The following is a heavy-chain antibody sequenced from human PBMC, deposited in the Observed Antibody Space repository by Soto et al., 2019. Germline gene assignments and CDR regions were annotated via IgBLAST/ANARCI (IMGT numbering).Heavy chain of an antibody. Sequence: SETLSLTCTVSGGSISSGGYYWSWIRQHPGKGLEWIGYIYYSGSTYYNPSLKSRVTIPVDTSKNQFSLKLSSVTAADTAVYYCARVYLDYDILTGYYSYYYMDVWGKGTTVTVSS. D-gene: IGHD3-9*01. CDR1: GGSISSGGYY. V-gene: IGHV4-31*03. J-gene: IGHJ6*03. CDR2: IYYSGST. CDR3: ARVYLDYDILTGYYSYYYMDV.